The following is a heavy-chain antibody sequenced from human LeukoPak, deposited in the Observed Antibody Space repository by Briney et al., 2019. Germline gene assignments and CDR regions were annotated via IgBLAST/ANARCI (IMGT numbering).Heavy chain of an antibody. CDR1: GFTFSSYG. Sequence: PGGSLRLSCAASGFTFSSYGMHWVRQAPGKGLEGVAVIWYDGSNKYYADSVKGRFTIARDNSKNTLYLQRNSLRAEDTAVYYCARGRRPDIVVVPAAIVGWFDPWGQGTLVTVSS. CDR2: IWYDGSNK. D-gene: IGHD2-2*01. CDR3: ARGRRPDIVVVPAAIVGWFDP. J-gene: IGHJ5*02. V-gene: IGHV3-33*01.